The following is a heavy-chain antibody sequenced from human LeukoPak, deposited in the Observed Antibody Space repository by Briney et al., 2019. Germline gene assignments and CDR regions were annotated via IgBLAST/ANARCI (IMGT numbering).Heavy chain of an antibody. J-gene: IGHJ4*02. CDR2: IKQDGSEK. D-gene: IGHD3-10*01. Sequence: GGSLRLSCAASGFTFSSFWMSWVRQAPGKGPEWVASIKQDGSEKYYVGSVEGRFTISRDNSKNSLYLQMNSLRAEDTAVYYCARDYTLYMVRGVIPDYWGQGTLVTVSS. V-gene: IGHV3-7*01. CDR3: ARDYTLYMVRGVIPDY. CDR1: GFTFSSFW.